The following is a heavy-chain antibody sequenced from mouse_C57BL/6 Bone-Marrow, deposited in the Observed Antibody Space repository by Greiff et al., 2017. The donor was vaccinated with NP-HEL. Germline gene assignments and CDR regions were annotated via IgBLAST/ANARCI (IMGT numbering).Heavy chain of an antibody. V-gene: IGHV5-12*01. D-gene: IGHD2-1*01. J-gene: IGHJ1*03. CDR2: ISNGGGST. CDR1: GFTFSDYY. CDR3: ARQEGYGNYWYFDV. Sequence: EVQGVESGGGLVQPGGSLKLSCAASGFTFSDYYMYWVRQTPEKRLEWVAYISNGGGSTYYPDTVKGRFTISRDNAKNTLYLQMSRLKSEDTAMYYCARQEGYGNYWYFDVWGTGTTVTVSS.